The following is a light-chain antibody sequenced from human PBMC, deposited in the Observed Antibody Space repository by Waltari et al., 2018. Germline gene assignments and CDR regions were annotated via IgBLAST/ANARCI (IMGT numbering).Light chain of an antibody. J-gene: IGKJ1*01. CDR1: QGVGRA. CDR2: DAS. V-gene: IGKV3-20*01. Sequence: RRASQGVGRALAWYQQKPGQAPRLLIYDASSRATGISDKFSGSGSGTDFSLTISRVEPEDFAVYFCQMYVRLPVTFGQGTKVEVK. CDR3: QMYVRLPVT.